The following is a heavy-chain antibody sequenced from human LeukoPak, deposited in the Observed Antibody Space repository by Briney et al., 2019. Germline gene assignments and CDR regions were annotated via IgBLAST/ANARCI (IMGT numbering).Heavy chain of an antibody. J-gene: IGHJ4*02. V-gene: IGHV4-34*01. Sequence: SETLSLTCAVYGGSFSGYYWSWIRQPPGKGLEWIGEINHSGSTNYNPSLKSRVTISVDTSKNQFSLKLSSVTAADTAVYYCASVRPTYYYDSSGYYAHLRLDYFDYWGQGTLVTVSS. CDR3: ASVRPTYYYDSSGYYAHLRLDYFDY. CDR1: GGSFSGYY. CDR2: INHSGST. D-gene: IGHD3-22*01.